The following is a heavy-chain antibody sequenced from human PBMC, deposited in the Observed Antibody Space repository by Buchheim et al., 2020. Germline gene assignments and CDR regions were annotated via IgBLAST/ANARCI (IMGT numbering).Heavy chain of an antibody. CDR3: ARTKGAVGIYYYGMDV. Sequence: EVQLVESGGGLVQPGGSLRLSCAASGFTFSSYSMNWVRQAPGKGLEWVSYISSSSSTIYYADSVKGRFTISRDHAKNSLYLQMNSLRAEDTAVYYCARTKGAVGIYYYGMDVWGQGTT. CDR1: GFTFSSYS. D-gene: IGHD6-19*01. V-gene: IGHV3-48*01. J-gene: IGHJ6*02. CDR2: ISSSSSTI.